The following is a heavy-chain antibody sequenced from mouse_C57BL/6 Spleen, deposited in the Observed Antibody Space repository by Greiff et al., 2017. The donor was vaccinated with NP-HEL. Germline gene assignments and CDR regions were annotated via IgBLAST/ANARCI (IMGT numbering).Heavy chain of an antibody. CDR3: TRYGWFAY. V-gene: IGHV1-15*01. CDR1: GYTFTDYE. D-gene: IGHD1-1*01. CDR2: IDPETGGT. J-gene: IGHJ3*01. Sequence: VQLQQSGAELVRPGASVTLSCKASGYTFTDYEMHWVKQTPVHGLEWIGAIDPETGGTAYNQKFKGKAILTADNSSSTAYMELRSLTSEDSAVYYCTRYGWFAYWGQGTLVTVSA.